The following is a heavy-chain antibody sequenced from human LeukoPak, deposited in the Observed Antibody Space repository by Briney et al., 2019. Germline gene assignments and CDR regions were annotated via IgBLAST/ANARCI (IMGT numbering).Heavy chain of an antibody. J-gene: IGHJ5*02. CDR3: ARDRGYCTNGVCSNWFDP. D-gene: IGHD2-8*01. V-gene: IGHV1-2*02. CDR1: GYTFTGYY. Sequence: ALVKVSCKASGYTFTGYYMHWVRQAPGQGLEWMGWINPNSGGTNYAQKFQGRVTMTRDTSISTAYMELSRLRSDDTAVYYCARDRGYCTNGVCSNWFDPWGQGTLVTVSS. CDR2: INPNSGGT.